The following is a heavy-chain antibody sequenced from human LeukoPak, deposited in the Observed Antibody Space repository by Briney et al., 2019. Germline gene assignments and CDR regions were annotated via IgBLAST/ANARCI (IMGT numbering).Heavy chain of an antibody. J-gene: IGHJ6*03. D-gene: IGHD3-9*01. CDR1: GFSVSTTH. CDR2: FYGGGTI. Sequence: PGGSLRLSCAASGFSVSTTHMTWVRQAPGKGLEWLSVFYGGGTIYYEESVKGRFSISRDNSKNTLYLQMSSLRAEDTAVYYCARVWEYYDILTGPGTYFYYMDVWGKGTTVIVSS. V-gene: IGHV3-53*01. CDR3: ARVWEYYDILTGPGTYFYYMDV.